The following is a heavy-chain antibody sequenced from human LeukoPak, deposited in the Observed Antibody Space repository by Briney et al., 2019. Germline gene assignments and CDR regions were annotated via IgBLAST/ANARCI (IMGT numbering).Heavy chain of an antibody. J-gene: IGHJ3*01. CDR1: GFAFTNYG. V-gene: IGHV3-23*01. CDR3: VHDLWFGEYDL. D-gene: IGHD3-10*01. CDR2: VTASGGTT. Sequence: PGGTLRLSCTASGFAFTNYGMNWVRQAPGKGLEWVSGVTASGGTTYYADSVKGRFTISRDNSKNTLYLQMNSLRADDTAVYYCVHDLWFGEYDLWGQGTMVTVSS.